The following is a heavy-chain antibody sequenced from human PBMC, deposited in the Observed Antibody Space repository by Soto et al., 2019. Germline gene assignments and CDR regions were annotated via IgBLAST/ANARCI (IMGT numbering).Heavy chain of an antibody. CDR2: IYWDDDK. CDR3: AHAMLYCTGGSCSTWFDS. CDR1: GFSLSTHGVG. J-gene: IGHJ5*01. V-gene: IGHV2-5*02. Sequence: QITLKESGPTLVKPTQTLTLTCTFSGFSLSTHGVGVGWVRQPAGKALEWLALIYWDDDKRYSASLNSRLTXXKXASKNQLVLTMTNMDPVDTATYYCAHAMLYCTGGSCSTWFDSWGQGTLVTVSS. D-gene: IGHD2-15*01.